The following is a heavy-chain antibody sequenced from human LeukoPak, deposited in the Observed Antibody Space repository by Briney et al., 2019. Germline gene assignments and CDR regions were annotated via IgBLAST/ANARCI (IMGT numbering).Heavy chain of an antibody. D-gene: IGHD3-10*01. CDR1: GFTFSSYG. CDR2: IRYDGSNK. Sequence: GGSLRLSCAASGFTFSSYGMHWVRQAPGKGLEWVAFIRYDGSNKYYADSVKGRFTISRDNSKNTLYLQMNSLRAEDTAVYYCARDGDTMVRGVPDAFDIWGQGTMVTVSS. V-gene: IGHV3-30*02. J-gene: IGHJ3*02. CDR3: ARDGDTMVRGVPDAFDI.